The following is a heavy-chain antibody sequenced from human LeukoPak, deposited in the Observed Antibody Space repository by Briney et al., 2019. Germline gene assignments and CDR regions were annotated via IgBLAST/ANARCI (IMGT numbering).Heavy chain of an antibody. D-gene: IGHD3-3*01. J-gene: IGHJ4*02. V-gene: IGHV4-39*07. CDR1: GGSISSSSYY. CDR3: ARVRGIFGVVIILGPFDY. CDR2: IYYSGST. Sequence: SETLSLTCTVSGGSISSSSYYWGWIRQPPGKGLEWIRSIYYSGSTYYNPSLKSRVTISVDTSKNQFSLKLSSVTAADTAVYYCARVRGIFGVVIILGPFDYWGQGTLVTVSS.